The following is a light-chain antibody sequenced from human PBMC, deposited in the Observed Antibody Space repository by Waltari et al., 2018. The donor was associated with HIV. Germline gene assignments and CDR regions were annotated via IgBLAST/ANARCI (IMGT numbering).Light chain of an antibody. CDR3: CSYAGSSTLL. V-gene: IGLV2-23*02. CDR1: SSDVGGYKY. J-gene: IGLJ3*02. Sequence: QSALTQPASVSGSPGQSITISCTGASSDVGGYKYVSWYQHHPGKAPKLMIYDVSERPSGVSNRFSGSTSGNTASLTISGLQAEDEADYYCCSYAGSSTLLFGGGTKVTVL. CDR2: DVS.